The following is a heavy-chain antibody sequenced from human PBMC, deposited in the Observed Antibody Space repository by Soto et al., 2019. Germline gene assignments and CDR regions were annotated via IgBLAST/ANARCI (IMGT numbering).Heavy chain of an antibody. CDR1: GGTFSSYT. V-gene: IGHV1-69*08. D-gene: IGHD5-12*01. J-gene: IGHJ4*02. Sequence: QVQLVQSGAEVKKPGSSVKVSCKASGGTFSSYTISWVRQAPGQGLEWMGRIIPILGIANYAQKFQGRVTSTADKSTSTAYRQLSSLRSEDTAVYYCARDGDGYGAYWGQGTLVTVSS. CDR2: IIPILGIA. CDR3: ARDGDGYGAY.